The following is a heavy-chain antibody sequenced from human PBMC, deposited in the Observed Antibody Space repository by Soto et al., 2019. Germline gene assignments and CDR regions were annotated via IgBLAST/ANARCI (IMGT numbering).Heavy chain of an antibody. V-gene: IGHV4-4*02. D-gene: IGHD5-18*01. Sequence: QVQLQESGPGLVKPSGTLSLTCAVSGVSISSHDWWTWVRQPLGKGLEWIGESHQSGNTNYNSSLESRVTLSLDKSKNQFSLQLSSVTVADTAVYYCATRDTGRVYWGQGTLVTVSS. CDR2: SHQSGNT. CDR1: GVSISSHDW. J-gene: IGHJ4*02. CDR3: ATRDTGRVY.